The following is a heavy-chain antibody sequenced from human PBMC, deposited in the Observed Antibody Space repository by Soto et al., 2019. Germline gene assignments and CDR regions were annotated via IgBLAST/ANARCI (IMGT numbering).Heavy chain of an antibody. J-gene: IGHJ2*01. CDR3: AKEVGTAVTPFTNWHFDL. D-gene: IGHD4-17*01. CDR1: GFTLSSCG. Sequence: QVQLVESGGGVVQPGRSLTLSCAASGFTLSSCGIHWVRQAPGKGLEWLVVISHDGNNIYYADSVKGRFTISRDNSMNTLYLQMNSLRAEDTAVYYCAKEVGTAVTPFTNWHFDLWGRGTLVTVSS. CDR2: ISHDGNNI. V-gene: IGHV3-30*18.